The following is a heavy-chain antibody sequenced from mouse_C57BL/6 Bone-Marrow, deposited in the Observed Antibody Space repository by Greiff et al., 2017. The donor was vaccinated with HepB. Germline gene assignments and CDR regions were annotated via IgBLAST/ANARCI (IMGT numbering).Heavy chain of an antibody. D-gene: IGHD2-4*01. V-gene: IGHV2-9-1*01. J-gene: IGHJ3*01. Sequence: VQGVESGPGLVAPSQSLSITCNVSGFSLTSYAISWVRQPPGKGLEWLGVIWTGGGTNYNSALKYRLSISKDNSKSQVILKMNSLQTDDTARYYCARNRAYYYDYDVGDYWGQGTLLTVSS. CDR3: ARNRAYYYDYDVGDY. CDR2: IWTGGGT. CDR1: GFSLTSYA.